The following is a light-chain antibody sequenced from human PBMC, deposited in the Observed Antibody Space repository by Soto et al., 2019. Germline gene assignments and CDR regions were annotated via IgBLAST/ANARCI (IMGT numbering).Light chain of an antibody. V-gene: IGKV1-8*01. CDR2: SAS. J-gene: IGKJ4*01. CDR3: QQTFSNLLS. Sequence: AIRMTQSPSSLSASTGDRVTITCRASQGISSYLAWYQQKPGKAPKVLIYSASTLRGGVPSRFSGTGSGTEFTLTISSLQPEDVATYYCQQTFSNLLSFGGGTKVEIK. CDR1: QGISSY.